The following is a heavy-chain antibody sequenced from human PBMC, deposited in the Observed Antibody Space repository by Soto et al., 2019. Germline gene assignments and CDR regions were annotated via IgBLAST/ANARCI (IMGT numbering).Heavy chain of an antibody. D-gene: IGHD3-3*01. V-gene: IGHV3-30-3*01. CDR1: GFTFSSYA. Sequence: PGGSLRLSCAASGFTFSSYAMHWVRQAPGKGLEWVAVISYDGSNKYYADSVKGRFTISRDNSKNTLYLQMNSLRAEDTAVYYCARHENDFWSGYRKDYYYYYGMDVWGQGTTVTVSS. CDR3: ARHENDFWSGYRKDYYYYYGMDV. J-gene: IGHJ6*02. CDR2: ISYDGSNK.